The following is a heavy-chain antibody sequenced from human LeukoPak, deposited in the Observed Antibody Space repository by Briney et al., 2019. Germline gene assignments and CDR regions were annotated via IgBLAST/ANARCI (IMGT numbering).Heavy chain of an antibody. CDR3: ATGTTSGFSAFDI. V-gene: IGHV1-2*06. CDR1: GYTFTSYY. J-gene: IGHJ3*02. Sequence: GASVKVSCKASGYTFTSYYMHWVRQAPGQGLEWMGRINPNSGGTNYAQKFQGRVTMTRDTSISTAYMELSRLRSDDTAVYYCATGTTSGFSAFDIWGQGTMVTVSS. D-gene: IGHD1-1*01. CDR2: INPNSGGT.